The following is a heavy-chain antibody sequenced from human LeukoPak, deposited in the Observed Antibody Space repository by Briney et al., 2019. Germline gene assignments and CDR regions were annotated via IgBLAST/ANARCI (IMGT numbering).Heavy chain of an antibody. V-gene: IGHV3-30*18. Sequence: PGRSLRLSCAASGFTFSNFGMHWVRQAPGKGLEWVAVISYDGKNGYYTDSVKGRFTISRDNAKNTLYLQMNSLRAEDTAVYYCAKQMAVDYFDYWGQGTLVTVSS. J-gene: IGHJ4*02. D-gene: IGHD5-24*01. CDR2: ISYDGKNG. CDR3: AKQMAVDYFDY. CDR1: GFTFSNFG.